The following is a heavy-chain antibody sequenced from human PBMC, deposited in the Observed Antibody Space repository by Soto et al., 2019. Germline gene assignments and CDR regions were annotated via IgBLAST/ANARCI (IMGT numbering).Heavy chain of an antibody. CDR1: GFAYSTGR. CDR3: ASNSAEGGNWFDY. Sequence: PGGSVRLSCAESGFAYSTGRMNWVRQAPGKGLEWVSSISSSSSYIYYADSVKGRFTISRDNTKNSLSLQMNSLRAEDTAVYYCASNSAEGGNWFDYWGQGTLVTVSS. CDR2: ISSSSSYI. J-gene: IGHJ5*01. V-gene: IGHV3-21*01. D-gene: IGHD3-16*01.